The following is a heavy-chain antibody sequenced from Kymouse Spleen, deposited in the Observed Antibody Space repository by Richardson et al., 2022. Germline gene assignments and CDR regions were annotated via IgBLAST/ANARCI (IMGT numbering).Heavy chain of an antibody. CDR3: AKDQGLELREDAFDI. CDR1: GFTFSSYG. CDR2: ISYDGSNK. J-gene: IGHJ3*02. D-gene: IGHD1-7*01. Sequence: QVQLVESGGGVVQPGRSLRLSCAASGFTFSSYGMHWVRQAPGKGLEWVAVISYDGSNKYYADSVKGRFTISRDNSKNTLYLQMNSLRAEDTAVYYCAKDQGLELREDAFDIWGQGTMVTVSS. V-gene: IGHV3-30*18.